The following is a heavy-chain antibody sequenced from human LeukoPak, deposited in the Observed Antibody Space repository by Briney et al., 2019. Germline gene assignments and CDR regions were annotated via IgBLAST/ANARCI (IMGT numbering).Heavy chain of an antibody. D-gene: IGHD2-15*01. CDR3: SREQYIFDGGGWFGMDV. CDR2: IHQSGAT. CDR1: GGSLSTYY. V-gene: IGHV4-59*12. Sequence: SETLSLTCSVSGGSLSTYYWTWTRQPPGKGLEWIGYIHQSGATEFNPSLKSRVTMSLDTSRNQFSLRMSTVTAADTAVYYCSREQYIFDGGGWFGMDVWGHGTTVTVSS. J-gene: IGHJ6*02.